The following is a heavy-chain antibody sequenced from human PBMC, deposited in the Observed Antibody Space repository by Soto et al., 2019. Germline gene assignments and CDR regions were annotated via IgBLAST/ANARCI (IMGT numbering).Heavy chain of an antibody. CDR1: GFSLNNFA. J-gene: IGHJ4*02. CDR3: AKDRLAGGFDY. CDR2: ISSSGDRT. Sequence: PGGSLRLSCAASGFSLNNFAMTWVRQAPGKGLEWVSGISSSGDRTCYADSVKGRFTISRDNSRNMVYLQMNSLRADDTAVYYCAKDRLAGGFDYWGQGTLVTVSS. D-gene: IGHD3-16*01. V-gene: IGHV3-23*01.